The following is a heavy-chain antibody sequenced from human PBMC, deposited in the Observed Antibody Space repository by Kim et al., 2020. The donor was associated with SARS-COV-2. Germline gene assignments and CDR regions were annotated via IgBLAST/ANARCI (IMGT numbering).Heavy chain of an antibody. D-gene: IGHD3-10*01. CDR3: ATSPRYGSGSYYKGAVGLLDDYDYYGMDV. CDR2: IYPGDSDT. CDR1: GYSFTSYW. Sequence: GESLKISCKGSGYSFTSYWIGWVRQMPGKGLEWMGIIYPGDSDTRYSPSFQGQVTISADKSISTAYLQWRSLKASDTAMYYCATSPRYGSGSYYKGAVGLLDDYDYYGMDVWGQGTTVTVSS. J-gene: IGHJ6*02. V-gene: IGHV5-51*01.